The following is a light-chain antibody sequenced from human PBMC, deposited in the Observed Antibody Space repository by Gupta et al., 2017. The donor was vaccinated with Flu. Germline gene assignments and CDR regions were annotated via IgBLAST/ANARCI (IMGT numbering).Light chain of an antibody. CDR2: YAS. CDR1: QTIGSN. J-gene: IGKJ5*01. V-gene: IGKV6-21*01. CDR3: HQSSSFPIT. Sequence: DFQSATPKEKVTITCRASQTIGSNLHWYQQKPGQSPNLLIKYASQSSSGVPSRFSGSGSGTDFTLTINAVEAEDAATYYCHQSSSFPITFGQGTRLEIK.